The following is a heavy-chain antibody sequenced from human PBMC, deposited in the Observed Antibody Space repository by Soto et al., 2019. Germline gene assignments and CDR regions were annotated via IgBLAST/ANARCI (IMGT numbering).Heavy chain of an antibody. D-gene: IGHD3-10*01. CDR2: VSSYDGNT. V-gene: IGHV1-18*01. J-gene: IGHJ4*02. CDR1: GYTFTDHG. Sequence: QVQLVQSGPEVKKPGASVTVSCKTSGYTFTDHGIDWVRPAPGQGLEWVGWVSSYDGNTNYAYNLKDRVIMTTDASTSTAYMELRGLRSDDTAVYYFAREVEGSYSPADFWGQGTPVTVSS. CDR3: AREVEGSYSPADF.